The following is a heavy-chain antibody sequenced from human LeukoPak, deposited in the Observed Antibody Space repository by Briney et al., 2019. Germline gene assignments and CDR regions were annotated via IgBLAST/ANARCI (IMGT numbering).Heavy chain of an antibody. CDR3: ATVHSGGYYDHDY. CDR2: ISSSSSYI. D-gene: IGHD3-22*01. CDR1: GLTFSSYS. J-gene: IGHJ4*02. V-gene: IGHV3-21*01. Sequence: AGGSLRLSCAASGLTFSSYSMNWVPQAPGKGLEWVSSISSSSSYIYYADSVKGRFTIYRDNAKNSLYLQMNSRRAEDTAVYYCATVHSGGYYDHDYWGQGTLVTVFS.